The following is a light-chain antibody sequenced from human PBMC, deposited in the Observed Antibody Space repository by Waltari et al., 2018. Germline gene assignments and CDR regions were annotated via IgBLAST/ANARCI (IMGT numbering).Light chain of an antibody. CDR2: AEC. Sequence: DIQMTQSPSFVSASVGDSVPLFCRASQDVRSWVAWYQQRPGKALKLLIYAECKLENGVPDRFSGSGSETNFTLTVKSLQPEDFATYYCQQSKRFPLTFCGGTKVEI. CDR1: QDVRSW. V-gene: IGKV1-12*01. J-gene: IGKJ4*02. CDR3: QQSKRFPLT.